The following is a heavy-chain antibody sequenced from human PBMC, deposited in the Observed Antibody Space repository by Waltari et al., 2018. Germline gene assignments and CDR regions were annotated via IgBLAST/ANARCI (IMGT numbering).Heavy chain of an antibody. J-gene: IGHJ6*03. D-gene: IGHD3-3*01. V-gene: IGHV3-20*01. Sequence: EVQLVESGGGVVRPGGSLRLSCAASGFTFDDYGMSWVRQAPGKGLEWVSGINWNGGSKGYADSLKGRFTISRDNAKNSLYLQMNSLRAEDTALYHCARDKGDFWGYYMDVWGKGTTVTVSS. CDR1: GFTFDDYG. CDR3: ARDKGDFWGYYMDV. CDR2: INWNGGSK.